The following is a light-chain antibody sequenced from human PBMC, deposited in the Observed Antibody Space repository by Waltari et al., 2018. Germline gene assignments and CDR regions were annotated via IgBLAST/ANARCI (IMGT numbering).Light chain of an antibody. V-gene: IGLV1-51*02. CDR1: SSNIGKYY. J-gene: IGLJ7*01. CDR2: ENT. Sequence: QSVLTQPPSVSAAPGQRVTISCPGGSSNIGKYYVSVYRQFPGTAPKLLIYENTERPSGIPGRFSGSKSGTSATLDITGLQAGDEADYYCGTWDSSLSGAVFGGGTHLTVL. CDR3: GTWDSSLSGAV.